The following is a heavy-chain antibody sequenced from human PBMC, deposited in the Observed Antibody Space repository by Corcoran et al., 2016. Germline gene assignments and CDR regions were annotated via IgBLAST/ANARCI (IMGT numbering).Heavy chain of an antibody. J-gene: IGHJ2*01. CDR1: GGSFSGYY. V-gene: IGHV4-34*01. CDR3: ARERLRRGVGNYCYFHL. Sequence: QVQLQQWGAGLLKPSETLALTCAVYGGSFSGYYWSWIRQPPGKGLEWIGEINHSGSTNYNPSLKSRVTISVDTSKNQFSLELSSVTAADTAVYYCARERLRRGVGNYCYFHLWGRGTLVTVSS. CDR2: INHSGST. D-gene: IGHD2-8*02.